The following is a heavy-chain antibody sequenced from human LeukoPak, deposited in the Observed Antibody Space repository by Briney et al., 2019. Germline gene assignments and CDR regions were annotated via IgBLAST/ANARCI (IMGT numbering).Heavy chain of an antibody. D-gene: IGHD5-18*01. CDR3: AKDRENSYAFDY. CDR2: ISWDGGST. CDR1: GFTFGDYT. J-gene: IGHJ4*02. Sequence: PGGFLRLSCAASGFTFGDYTMYWVRQAPGKGLEWVSLISWDGGSTYYADSVKGRFAISRDNRKNSLYLQMNSLRTEDSALYYCAKDRENSYAFDYWGQGTLVTVSS. V-gene: IGHV3-43*01.